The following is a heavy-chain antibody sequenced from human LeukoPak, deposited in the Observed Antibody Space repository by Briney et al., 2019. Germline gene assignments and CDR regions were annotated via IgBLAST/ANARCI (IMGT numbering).Heavy chain of an antibody. CDR3: ARDYYDSSGYQWYFDL. D-gene: IGHD3-22*01. J-gene: IGHJ2*01. V-gene: IGHV4-30-2*01. CDR1: GGSISSGGYS. Sequence: SEILSLTCAVSGGSISSGGYSWSWIRQPPGKGLEWIGYIYHSGSTYYNPSLKSRVTISVDRSKNQFSLKLSSVTAADTAVYYCARDYYDSSGYQWYFDLWGRGTLVTVSS. CDR2: IYHSGST.